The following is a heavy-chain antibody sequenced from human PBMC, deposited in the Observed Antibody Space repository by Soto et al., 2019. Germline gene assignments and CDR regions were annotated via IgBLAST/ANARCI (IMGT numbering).Heavy chain of an antibody. CDR1: GFTFDDYA. J-gene: IGHJ4*02. V-gene: IGHV3-9*01. CDR3: VRSKGGYSYGTPFDY. CDR2: ISWNSGNI. Sequence: EVQLEESGGALVQPGRSLRLSCAASGFTFDDYAMHWVRQVLGKGLEWVSSISWNSGNIGYADSVKGGFTTSRVNAKNSLYRQMNSLRPEDTALYYCVRSKGGYSYGTPFDYWGQGTLVTVSS. D-gene: IGHD5-18*01.